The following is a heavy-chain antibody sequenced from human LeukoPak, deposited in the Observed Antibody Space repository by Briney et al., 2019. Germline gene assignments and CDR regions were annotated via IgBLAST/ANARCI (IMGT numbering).Heavy chain of an antibody. D-gene: IGHD2-2*01. CDR3: ARLAGTLTIGYCSSTSCSNWFDP. V-gene: IGHV5-51*01. CDR1: GYSFTSYW. J-gene: IGHJ5*02. Sequence: GESLKISCKGSGYSFTSYWIGWVRQMPGKGLEGMGIIYPGDSDTRYSPSFQGQVTISADKSISTAYLQWSSLKASDTAMYYCARLAGTLTIGYCSSTSCSNWFDPWGQGTLVTVSS. CDR2: IYPGDSDT.